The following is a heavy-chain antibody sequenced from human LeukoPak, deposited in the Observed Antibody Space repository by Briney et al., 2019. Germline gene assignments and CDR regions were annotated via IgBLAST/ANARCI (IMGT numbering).Heavy chain of an antibody. CDR1: GGSFSGYY. CDR2: INHSGST. V-gene: IGHV4-34*01. CDR3: ASLRLGYCSGGSCYPRPNDAFDI. J-gene: IGHJ3*02. D-gene: IGHD2-15*01. Sequence: PSETLSLTCAVYGGSFSGYYWSWTRQPPGKGLEWIAEINHSGSTNYNPSLKSRVTISVDTSKNQFSLKLSSVTAADTAVYSCASLRLGYCSGGSCYPRPNDAFDIWGQGTMVTVSS.